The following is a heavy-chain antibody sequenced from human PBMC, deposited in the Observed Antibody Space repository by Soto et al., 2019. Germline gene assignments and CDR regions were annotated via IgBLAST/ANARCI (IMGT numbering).Heavy chain of an antibody. V-gene: IGHV4-59*12. CDR2: IRYSGT. Sequence: NPSETLSLTCSVAGGSISSYYWNWIRQSPGKGLEWIGYIRYSGTAYNPSLRSRVTISVDTSRNQFSLKLSSVTAADTAVYFCERGGIYAVGRKFDYWGQGTLVTVSS. D-gene: IGHD3-16*01. J-gene: IGHJ4*02. CDR3: ERGGIYAVGRKFDY. CDR1: GGSISSYY.